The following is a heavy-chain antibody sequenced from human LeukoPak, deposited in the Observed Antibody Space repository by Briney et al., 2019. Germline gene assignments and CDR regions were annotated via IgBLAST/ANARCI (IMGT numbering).Heavy chain of an antibody. V-gene: IGHV3-33*01. CDR2: IWYDGSNK. Sequence: PGGSLRLSCAASGFTFSSYGMHWVRQAPGKGLEWVAVIWYDGSNKYYADSVKGRFTISRDNSKNTLYLQMNSLRAEDTAVYYYASFDPYGYSYALDYWGQGTLVTVSS. D-gene: IGHD5-18*01. CDR1: GFTFSSYG. J-gene: IGHJ4*02. CDR3: ASFDPYGYSYALDY.